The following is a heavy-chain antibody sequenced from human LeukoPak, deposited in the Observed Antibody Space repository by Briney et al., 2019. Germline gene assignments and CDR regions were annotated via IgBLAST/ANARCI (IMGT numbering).Heavy chain of an antibody. D-gene: IGHD2-8*01. CDR3: ARVKGYCTNGVCSFAY. V-gene: IGHV1-2*06. CDR1: GYTFTGYY. CDR2: ISPYSGGT. Sequence: ASVKVSCKASGYTFTGYYMHWVRQAPGQGLELMGRISPYSGGTNYAQTFQGRVTMARDTSISTGYMELSRLRSDDTAVYYCARVKGYCTNGVCSFAYWGQGTLVTVSS. J-gene: IGHJ4*02.